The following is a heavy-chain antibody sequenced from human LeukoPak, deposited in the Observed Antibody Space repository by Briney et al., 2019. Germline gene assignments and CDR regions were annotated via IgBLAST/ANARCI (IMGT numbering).Heavy chain of an antibody. CDR1: GGSVSSGGYY. V-gene: IGHV4-31*03. CDR3: ARLVECQVPFDY. J-gene: IGHJ4*02. D-gene: IGHD3-3*01. CDR2: IYQTGST. Sequence: PSQTLSLTCTVSGGSVSSGGYYWSWIRQHPGKGLEWIGYIYQTGSTYYNPSLKSRVTIAIDTSMNQFSLKLTSVTAADTAVYYCARLVECQVPFDYWGQGTLVTVSS.